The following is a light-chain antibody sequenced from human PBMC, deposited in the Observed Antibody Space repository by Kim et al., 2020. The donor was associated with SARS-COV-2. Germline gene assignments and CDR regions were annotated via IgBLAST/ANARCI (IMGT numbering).Light chain of an antibody. CDR2: GAS. CDR1: QSVSSSY. CDR3: QQYGSSLLT. Sequence: LSPGDRATRSCRASQSVSSSYLAWYQQKPGQAPRLLIYGASSRATGIPDRFSGSGSGTDFTLTISRLEPEDFAVYYCQQYGSSLLTFGPGTKWISN. J-gene: IGKJ3*01. V-gene: IGKV3-20*01.